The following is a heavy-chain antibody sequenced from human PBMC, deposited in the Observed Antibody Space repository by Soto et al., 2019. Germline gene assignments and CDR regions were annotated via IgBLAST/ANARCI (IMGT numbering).Heavy chain of an antibody. V-gene: IGHV3-30*18. CDR2: ISNDGTHK. CDR3: AKDLYYYDSSLDDY. CDR1: GFTFSSYA. Sequence: GGSLRLSCAGSGFTFSSYAMHWVRQAPGKGLEWVAVISNDGTHKYYAESLKGRFIISRDNSKNTLYLQMNSLRAEDTAVYFCAKDLYYYDSSLDDYWGQGTLVTVSS. D-gene: IGHD3-22*01. J-gene: IGHJ4*02.